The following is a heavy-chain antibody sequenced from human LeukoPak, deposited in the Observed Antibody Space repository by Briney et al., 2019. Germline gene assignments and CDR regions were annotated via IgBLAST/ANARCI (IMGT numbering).Heavy chain of an antibody. CDR3: AKVGGYCSSTSCLQPYYYFDY. Sequence: GRSLRLSCAASGFTFNYYGVNWVRQAPGKGLEWVSSINTSSGYIYYADSVKGRFTISRDNAKKSLYLQMNSLRAEDTAVYYCAKVGGYCSSTSCLQPYYYFDYWGQGTLVTVSS. J-gene: IGHJ4*02. CDR1: GFTFNYYG. V-gene: IGHV3-21*01. CDR2: INTSSGYI. D-gene: IGHD2-2*01.